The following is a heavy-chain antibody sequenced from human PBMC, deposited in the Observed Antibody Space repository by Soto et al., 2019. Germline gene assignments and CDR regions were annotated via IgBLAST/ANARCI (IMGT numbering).Heavy chain of an antibody. CDR2: IYHSGST. Sequence: QVQLQESGPGLVKPSGTLSLTCAVSGGSISSSNWWSWVRQPPGKGLEWIGEIYHSGSTNYNPSLKSRVTISVDNSKNQFSLKLSSVTAADTAVYYCARDTKLRFLEWLSRGPTDYYGMDVWGQGTTVTVSS. CDR1: GGSISSSNW. V-gene: IGHV4-4*02. D-gene: IGHD3-3*01. CDR3: ARDTKLRFLEWLSRGPTDYYGMDV. J-gene: IGHJ6*02.